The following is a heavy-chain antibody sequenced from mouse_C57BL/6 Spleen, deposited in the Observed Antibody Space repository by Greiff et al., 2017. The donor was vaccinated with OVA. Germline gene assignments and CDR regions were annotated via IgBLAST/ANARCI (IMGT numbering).Heavy chain of an antibody. V-gene: IGHV1-52*01. Sequence: QVQLQQPGAELVRPGSSVQLSCKASGSTFTSYWMPWVKQRPLQGLAWIGNLDPSARETPYNHKFKDKATLTVDKSSSTAYMQLSSLTSEDSAVYYCARDEGAMDYWGQGTSVTGSS. CDR3: ARDEGAMDY. J-gene: IGHJ4*01. CDR2: LDPSARET. CDR1: GSTFTSYW.